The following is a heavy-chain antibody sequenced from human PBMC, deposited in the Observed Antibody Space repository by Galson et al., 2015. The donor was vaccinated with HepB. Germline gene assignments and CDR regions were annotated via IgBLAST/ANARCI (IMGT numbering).Heavy chain of an antibody. D-gene: IGHD3-10*01. CDR1: GFTFSSYW. Sequence: SLRLSCAASGFTFSSYWMHWVRQAPGKGLVWVSRVNSDGTSITYADSVKGRFTISRDNARNTLFLQMNTLRAEDTAVYYCARTRSSSYYMDVWGKGTTVTVAS. V-gene: IGHV3-74*01. J-gene: IGHJ6*03. CDR3: ARTRSSSYYMDV. CDR2: VNSDGTSI.